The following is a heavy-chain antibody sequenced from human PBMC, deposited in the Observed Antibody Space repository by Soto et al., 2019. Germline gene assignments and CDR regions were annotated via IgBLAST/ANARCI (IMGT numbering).Heavy chain of an antibody. D-gene: IGHD5-18*01. CDR2: IIPMFGTA. CDR3: ASGIQLWLRRINNGYSG. J-gene: IGHJ4*02. Sequence: QVQLVQSGAEAKKPESSVKVSCKAPGVTFSTYAISWVRQAPGQGLEWMGGIIPMFGTANYAQRFQDRVTITADESTNTVYMELSSLRSEDTAVYFCASGIQLWLRRINNGYSGWGQGTLVTVSS. V-gene: IGHV1-69*12. CDR1: GVTFSTYA.